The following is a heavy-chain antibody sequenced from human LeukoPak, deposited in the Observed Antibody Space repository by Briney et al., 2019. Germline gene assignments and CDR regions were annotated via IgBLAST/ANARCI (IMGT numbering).Heavy chain of an antibody. CDR2: IKNKPDGGTA. V-gene: IGHV3-15*01. CDR3: TTAGRWSGGSGAFDY. CDR1: GFTFTNAW. D-gene: IGHD2-15*01. Sequence: PGGSLRLSCVVSGFTFTNAWMTWVRQVPGKGLEWVGRIKNKPDGGTADYAAPVKGRFTISRDESKSTVYLQMSSLNTDDTARYYGTTAGRWSGGSGAFDYWGQGTLVTVSS. J-gene: IGHJ4*02.